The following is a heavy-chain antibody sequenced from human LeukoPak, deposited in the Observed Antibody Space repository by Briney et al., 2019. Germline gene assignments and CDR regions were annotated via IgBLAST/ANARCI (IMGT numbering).Heavy chain of an antibody. D-gene: IGHD1-26*01. CDR3: ARDLIVGATSDY. J-gene: IGHJ4*02. CDR2: INPNSGGT. Sequence: GASVKVSCKASGYTFTGYYIHWLRQAPGQGLEGMGWINPNSGGTNYAQKFQGRVTMTRDTSISTAYMELSRLRSDDTAVYYCARDLIVGATSDYWGQGTLVTVSS. CDR1: GYTFTGYY. V-gene: IGHV1-2*02.